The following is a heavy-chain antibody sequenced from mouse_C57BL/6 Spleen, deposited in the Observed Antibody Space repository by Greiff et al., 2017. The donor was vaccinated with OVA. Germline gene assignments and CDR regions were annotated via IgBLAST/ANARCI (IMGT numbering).Heavy chain of an antibody. D-gene: IGHD2-2*01. CDR2: IWSGGST. Sequence: VQLKESGPGLVQPSQSLSITCTVSGFSLTSYGVHWVRQPPGKGLEWLGVIWSGGSTDYNAAFISRLSISKDNSKSQVFFKMNSLQADDTAIYYCAKNGVVTTRAMDYWGQGTSVTVSS. CDR3: AKNGVVTTRAMDY. J-gene: IGHJ4*01. V-gene: IGHV2-4*01. CDR1: GFSLTSYG.